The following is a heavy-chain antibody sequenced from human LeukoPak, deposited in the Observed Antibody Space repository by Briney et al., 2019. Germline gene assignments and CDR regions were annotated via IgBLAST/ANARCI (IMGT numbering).Heavy chain of an antibody. CDR3: AREVSCSSTSCYTKVDTATDDAFDI. J-gene: IGHJ3*02. CDR2: INPSGGST. CDR1: GYTFTSYY. D-gene: IGHD2-2*02. V-gene: IGHV1-46*03. Sequence: ASVKVSCKASGYTFTSYYMHWVRQAPGQGLEWMGIINPSGGSTSYAQKSQGRVTMTRDTSTSTVYMELSSLRSEDTAVYYCAREVSCSSTSCYTKVDTATDDAFDIWGQGTMVTVSS.